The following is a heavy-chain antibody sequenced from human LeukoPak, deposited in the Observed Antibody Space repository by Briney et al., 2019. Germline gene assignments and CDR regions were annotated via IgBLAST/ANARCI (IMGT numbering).Heavy chain of an antibody. CDR2: INHSGST. CDR3: ARRRAWYSSSWGNWFDP. V-gene: IGHV4-34*01. J-gene: IGHJ5*02. CDR1: GGPFCDYY. Sequence: SETLSLTCAVYGGPFCDYYWSWIRQPPGKGLEWIEEINHSGSTNYNPSLKSRVTISVDTSKNQFSLKLSSVTAADTAVYYCARRRAWYSSSWGNWFDPWGQGTLVTVSS. D-gene: IGHD6-13*01.